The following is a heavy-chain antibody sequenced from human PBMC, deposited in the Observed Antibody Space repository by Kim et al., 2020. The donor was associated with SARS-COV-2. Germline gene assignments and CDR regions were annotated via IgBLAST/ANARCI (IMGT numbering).Heavy chain of an antibody. CDR3: ARDCEGAMDIVVVPAAMGFDP. V-gene: IGHV1-2*02. D-gene: IGHD2-2*03. Sequence: ASVKVSCKASGYTFTGYYMHWVRQAPGQGLEWMGWINPNSGGTNYAQKFQGRVTMTRDTSISTAYMELSRLRSDDTAVYYCARDCEGAMDIVVVPAAMGFDPWGQGTLVTVSS. J-gene: IGHJ5*02. CDR2: INPNSGGT. CDR1: GYTFTGYY.